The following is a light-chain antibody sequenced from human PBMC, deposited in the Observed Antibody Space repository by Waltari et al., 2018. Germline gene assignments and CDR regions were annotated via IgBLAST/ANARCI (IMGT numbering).Light chain of an antibody. Sequence: QSVLTQPPSPSGTPGQRVTISCTGSRPPTGSNTAYWYHHLPGTAPTPLLHRNDQRPSGVPDRFSGSKSGTSASLAISELRSEDEADYYCVAWDDSLSATVFGGGTKLTVL. V-gene: IGLV1-47*01. CDR1: RPPTGSNT. CDR2: RND. CDR3: VAWDDSLSATV. J-gene: IGLJ3*02.